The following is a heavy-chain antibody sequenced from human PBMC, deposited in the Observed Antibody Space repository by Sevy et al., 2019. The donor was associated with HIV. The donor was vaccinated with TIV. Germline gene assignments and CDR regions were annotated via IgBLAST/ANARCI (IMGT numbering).Heavy chain of an antibody. J-gene: IGHJ5*02. D-gene: IGHD6-6*01. CDR2: IYYSGGT. Sequence: SETLSLTCTVSGGSISSYYWSWIRQPPGKGLEWIGYIYYSGGTNYNPSLKSRVTISVDTSKNQFSLKLSSVTAADTAVYYCAREVEYSSSSWFDPWGQGTLVTVSS. CDR3: AREVEYSSSSWFDP. V-gene: IGHV4-59*01. CDR1: GGSISSYY.